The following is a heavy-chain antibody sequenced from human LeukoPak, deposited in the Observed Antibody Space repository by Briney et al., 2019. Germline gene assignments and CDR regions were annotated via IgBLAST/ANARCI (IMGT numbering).Heavy chain of an antibody. CDR2: IYYSGST. V-gene: IGHV4-59*08. CDR3: ASHRIALASIDY. CDR1: GGSISSYY. Sequence: SETLSLTCTVSGGSISSYYWSWIRQPPGKGLEWIGYIYYSGSTNYNPSLKSRVTIFVDTSKNQFSLNLNSVTAADTALYFCASHRIALASIDYWGQGTLVTVSS. D-gene: IGHD6-19*01. J-gene: IGHJ4*02.